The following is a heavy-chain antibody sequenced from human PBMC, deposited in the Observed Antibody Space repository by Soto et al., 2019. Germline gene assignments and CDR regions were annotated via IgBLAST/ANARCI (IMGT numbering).Heavy chain of an antibody. D-gene: IGHD3-22*01. CDR1: GYSFTSYW. Sequence: PGESLKISCKGSGYSFTSYWISWVRKMPGKGLEWMGRIDPSDSYTNYSPSFQGHVTISADKSISTAYLQWSSLKASDTAMYYCARHYAYYYDSSGSATGAFDIWGQGTMVTVS. V-gene: IGHV5-10-1*01. J-gene: IGHJ3*02. CDR2: IDPSDSYT. CDR3: ARHYAYYYDSSGSATGAFDI.